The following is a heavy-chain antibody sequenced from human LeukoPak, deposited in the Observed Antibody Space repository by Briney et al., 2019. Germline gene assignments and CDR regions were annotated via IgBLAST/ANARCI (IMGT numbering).Heavy chain of an antibody. CDR1: GFTVSSNY. J-gene: IGHJ4*02. D-gene: IGHD1-26*01. Sequence: GGSLRLSCAASGFTVSSNYMSWVRQAPGKGLEWVAFIRYDGSNKYYADSVKGRFTISRDNSKNTLYLQMNSLRAEDTAVYYCANPPLGRSNYWGQGTLVTVSS. V-gene: IGHV3-30*02. CDR2: IRYDGSNK. CDR3: ANPPLGRSNY.